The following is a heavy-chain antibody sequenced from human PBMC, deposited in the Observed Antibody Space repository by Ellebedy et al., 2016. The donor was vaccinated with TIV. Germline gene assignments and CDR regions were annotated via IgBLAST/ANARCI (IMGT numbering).Heavy chain of an antibody. J-gene: IGHJ2*01. Sequence: SETLSLTCAVSGGSVNSSYWTWIRQPPGKALEWIAYFYHSGIPIYSPSLKSRVSISIDTPKNHFSLRLRSVTAADTAMYYCARVGDEEVDFWKYFDLWGRGTLVTVSS. D-gene: IGHD3-3*01. V-gene: IGHV4-59*02. CDR1: GGSVNSSY. CDR3: ARVGDEEVDFWKYFDL. CDR2: FYHSGIP.